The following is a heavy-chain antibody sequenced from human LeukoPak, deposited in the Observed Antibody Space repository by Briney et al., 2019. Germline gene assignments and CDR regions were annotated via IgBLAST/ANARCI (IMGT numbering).Heavy chain of an antibody. CDR3: ARTRITMIVGLASRFDY. CDR2: IKQDGTEE. CDR1: GFTFSSFA. V-gene: IGHV3-7*01. J-gene: IGHJ4*02. Sequence: PGGSLRLSCAASGFTFSSFAINWVRQAPGKGLEWVANIKQDGTEEYYVDSVRGRSTISRDNAKNSLYLQMNSLRAEDTAVYYCARTRITMIVGLASRFDYWGQGTLVTVSS. D-gene: IGHD3-22*01.